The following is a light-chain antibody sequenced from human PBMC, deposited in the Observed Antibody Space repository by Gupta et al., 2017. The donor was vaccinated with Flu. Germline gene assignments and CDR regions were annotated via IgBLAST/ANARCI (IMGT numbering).Light chain of an antibody. J-gene: IGLJ2*01. V-gene: IGLV2-14*03. CDR2: DVS. CDR1: SSDVGGFNY. Sequence: QSALTQPASVSGSPGQSITISCTGTSSDVGGFNYVSWYQQHPGKAPKLMIYDVSNRPSGGANRFSGSKSGITASLTISGLQAEDEAAYYCSSYRSSSAIALAFGGGTKLTVL. CDR3: SSYRSSSAIALA.